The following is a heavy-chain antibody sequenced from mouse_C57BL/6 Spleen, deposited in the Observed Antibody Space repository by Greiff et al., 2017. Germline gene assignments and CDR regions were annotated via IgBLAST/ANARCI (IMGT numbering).Heavy chain of an antibody. V-gene: IGHV1-72*01. CDR3: ARDYSNYFDY. D-gene: IGHD2-5*01. CDR1: GYTFPSYW. Sequence: QVQLQQPGAELVKPGASVKLSCKASGYTFPSYWMHWVKQRPGRGLELIGRVDPNRGGTKYNEKFKSKATRTVDKPSSTAYMQRSSLTSEDSAVYYCARDYSNYFDYWGQGTTLTVSS. CDR2: VDPNRGGT. J-gene: IGHJ2*01.